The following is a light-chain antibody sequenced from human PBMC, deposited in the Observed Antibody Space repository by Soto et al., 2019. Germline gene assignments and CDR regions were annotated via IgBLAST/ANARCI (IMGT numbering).Light chain of an antibody. V-gene: IGLV4-69*01. CDR1: SGHSSYA. CDR3: QTWGSGIPVV. CDR2: LNSDGSH. J-gene: IGLJ2*01. Sequence: QPVLTQSPSASASLGASVKLTCTLSSGHSSYAIAWHQQQPEKGPRYLMKLNSDGSHSKGDGIPDRFSGSSSGAERYLTISSLPSEDEADYYCQTWGSGIPVVFGGGTKLTVL.